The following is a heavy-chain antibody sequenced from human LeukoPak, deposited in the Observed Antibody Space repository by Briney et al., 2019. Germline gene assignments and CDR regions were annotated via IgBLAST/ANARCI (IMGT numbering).Heavy chain of an antibody. CDR2: IYYSGST. CDR1: GGSISSSSYY. V-gene: IGHV4-39*01. D-gene: IGHD3-10*01. CDR3: ARHSPRVRGVADTDY. Sequence: PSETLSLTCTVSGGSISSSSYYWGWIHQPPGKGLEWIGSIYYSGSTYYNPSLKSRVTISVDTSKNQFSLKLSSVTAADTAVYYCARHSPRVRGVADTDYWGQGTLVTVSS. J-gene: IGHJ4*02.